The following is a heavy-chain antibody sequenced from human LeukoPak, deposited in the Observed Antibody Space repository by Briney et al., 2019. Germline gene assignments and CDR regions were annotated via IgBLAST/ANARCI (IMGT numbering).Heavy chain of an antibody. Sequence: PGGSLRLSCTASGFTFSSFWMTWVRQAPGKGLEWVGRIKSRTDGETTDYAAPAKGRFSISRDDSENTLYLQMNSLKNEDTDVYFCTTVHGAGPVNFDYWGQGSLVTVSS. D-gene: IGHD3-16*01. CDR3: TTVHGAGPVNFDY. J-gene: IGHJ4*02. V-gene: IGHV3-15*01. CDR2: IKSRTDGETT. CDR1: GFTFSSFW.